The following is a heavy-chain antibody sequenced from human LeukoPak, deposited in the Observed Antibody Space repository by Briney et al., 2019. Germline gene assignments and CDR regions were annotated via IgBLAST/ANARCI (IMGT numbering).Heavy chain of an antibody. Sequence: SETLSLTCTVSGASIRNYYWSWLRQPPGKGLEWIGYFYYSGSTSYNPSLNSRVTISVDTSKNQLSLQLSSVTAADTAMYYCARDPGSGYYSNNFDYWGQGTLVTVSS. CDR2: FYYSGST. CDR3: ARDPGSGYYSNNFDY. J-gene: IGHJ4*02. CDR1: GASIRNYY. D-gene: IGHD3-22*01. V-gene: IGHV4-59*01.